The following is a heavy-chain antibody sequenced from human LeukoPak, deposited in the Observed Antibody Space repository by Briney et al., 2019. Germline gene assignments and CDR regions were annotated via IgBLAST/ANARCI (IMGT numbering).Heavy chain of an antibody. CDR1: GGTFSSYA. V-gene: IGHV1-69*05. CDR3: ARGTDYYDPLDY. D-gene: IGHD3-22*01. CDR2: IIPIFGTA. Sequence: SVKVSCKASGGTFSSYAISWVRQAPGQGLEWMGGIIPIFGTANYAQKFQGRVTITTDESTSTAYMELSSLRSEDTAVYYCARGTDYYDPLDYWGQGTLATVSS. J-gene: IGHJ4*02.